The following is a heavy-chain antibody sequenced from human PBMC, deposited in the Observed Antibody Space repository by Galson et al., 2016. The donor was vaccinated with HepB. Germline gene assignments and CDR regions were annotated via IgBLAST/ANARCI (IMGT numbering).Heavy chain of an antibody. Sequence: SLRLSCAASGFTFTNYIIHWVRQAPGKGLEWVSSISGDTNYIYYADSVKGRFTISRDNAKNSLYLQMNSLRAEDTAVYYCASSQRVGDPNCSSISCYIDYWGQGTLVTVSS. V-gene: IGHV3-21*01. J-gene: IGHJ4*02. D-gene: IGHD2-2*02. CDR1: GFTFTNYI. CDR2: ISGDTNYI. CDR3: ASSQRVGDPNCSSISCYIDY.